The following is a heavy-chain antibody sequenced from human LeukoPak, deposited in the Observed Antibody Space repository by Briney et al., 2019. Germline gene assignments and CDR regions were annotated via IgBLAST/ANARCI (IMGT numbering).Heavy chain of an antibody. CDR2: VFHTGST. J-gene: IGHJ6*03. V-gene: IGHV4-38-2*01. D-gene: IGHD3-10*01. Sequence: SETLSLTCAVSGYSISSGYYWGWIRQPPGKGLEWIGSVFHTGSTYYNPSLKSRVTISLDMSMNQFSLRPSSVTAADTAVYYCARHHSHYYGSGRYYNDYYYMDVWGKGTTVIVSS. CDR3: ARHHSHYYGSGRYYNDYYYMDV. CDR1: GYSISSGYY.